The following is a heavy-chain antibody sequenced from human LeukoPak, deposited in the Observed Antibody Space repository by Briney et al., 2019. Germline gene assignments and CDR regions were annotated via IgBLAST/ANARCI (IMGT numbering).Heavy chain of an antibody. V-gene: IGHV3-7*01. D-gene: IGHD6-13*01. J-gene: IGHJ6*03. Sequence: GGSLRLSCAGSGFTFSSYWMSWVRQAPGKGLEWVANIKQDGSEKYYVDSVKGRFTISRDNAKNSLYLQMNSLRAEDTAVYYCPRVTHSSSWYYYYYYMDVWGKGTTVTVSS. CDR2: IKQDGSEK. CDR3: PRVTHSSSWYYYYYYMDV. CDR1: GFTFSSYW.